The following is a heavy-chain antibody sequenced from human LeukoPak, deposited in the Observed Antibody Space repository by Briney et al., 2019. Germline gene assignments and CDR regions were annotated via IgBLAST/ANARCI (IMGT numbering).Heavy chain of an antibody. Sequence: PGGSLRLSCAASGFTFDDYAMHWVRQAPGKGLEWVSGISWNSGSIGYADSVKGRFTISRDNAKNSLYLQMNSLRAEDTALYYCAKVVGATIVAFDIWGQGTMVTVSS. CDR3: AKVVGATIVAFDI. D-gene: IGHD1-26*01. CDR2: ISWNSGSI. V-gene: IGHV3-9*01. J-gene: IGHJ3*02. CDR1: GFTFDDYA.